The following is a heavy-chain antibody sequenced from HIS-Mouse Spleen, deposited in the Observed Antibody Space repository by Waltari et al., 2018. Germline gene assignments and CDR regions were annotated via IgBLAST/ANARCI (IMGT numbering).Heavy chain of an antibody. D-gene: IGHD1-1*01. CDR3: ARGPPPGTPLDY. CDR2: IYYSGST. V-gene: IGHV4-59*08. Sequence: QVQLQESGPGLVKPSETLSLTCTVSGGSISSYYWSWIRQPPGKGLEWIGYIYYSGSTNYNPSLKSRVTISVDTSKNQFSLKLSSVTAADTAVYYCARGPPPGTPLDYWGQGTLVTVSS. CDR1: GGSISSYY. J-gene: IGHJ4*02.